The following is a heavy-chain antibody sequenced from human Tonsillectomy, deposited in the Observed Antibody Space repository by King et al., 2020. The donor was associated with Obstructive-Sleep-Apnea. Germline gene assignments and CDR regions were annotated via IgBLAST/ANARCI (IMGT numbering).Heavy chain of an antibody. CDR1: GGSIRSYY. D-gene: IGHD3-22*01. J-gene: IGHJ6*02. Sequence: QLQESGPGLVKPSETLSLTCTVSGGSIRSYYWSWIRQPPGKGLEWIGYMYYSGSTNYNPSLKSRVTISVDPSKNQFSLKLSFVTAADTAVYYCARDSRDYYDSSGSPSYGMDVWGQGTTVTVSS. CDR2: MYYSGST. CDR3: ARDSRDYYDSSGSPSYGMDV. V-gene: IGHV4-59*01.